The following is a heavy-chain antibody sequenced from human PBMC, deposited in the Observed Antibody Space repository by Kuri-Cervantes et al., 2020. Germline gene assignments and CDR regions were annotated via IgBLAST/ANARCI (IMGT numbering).Heavy chain of an antibody. D-gene: IGHD1/OR15-1a*01. J-gene: IGHJ4*02. CDR1: GYSISSGYY. CDR2: IYHSGST. CDR3: AGMAEQSYYFDY. V-gene: IGHV4-38-2*02. Sequence: SETLSLTCTVSGYSISSGYYWGWIRQPPGKGLEWIGSIYHSGSTYYNPSLKSRVTISVDTSKNQFSLKLSSVTAADTAVYYCAGMAEQSYYFDYWGQGTLVTVSS.